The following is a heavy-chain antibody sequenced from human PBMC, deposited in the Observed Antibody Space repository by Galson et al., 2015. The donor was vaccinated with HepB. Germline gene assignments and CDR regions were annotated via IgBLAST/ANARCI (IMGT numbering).Heavy chain of an antibody. J-gene: IGHJ3*02. CDR1: GYTFTSYV. CDR2: ISAYNGYT. D-gene: IGHD3-3*01. V-gene: IGHV1-18*01. Sequence: SVKVSCKASGYTFTSYVITWVRQAPGQGLEWMGWISAYNGYTSYPQNFQGRVTMTTDTSMSTAYMELRSLSSDDTAVYYCARSRVPEYYEFCPTAFDICGQGTMVTVSS. CDR3: ARSRVPEYYEFCPTAFDI.